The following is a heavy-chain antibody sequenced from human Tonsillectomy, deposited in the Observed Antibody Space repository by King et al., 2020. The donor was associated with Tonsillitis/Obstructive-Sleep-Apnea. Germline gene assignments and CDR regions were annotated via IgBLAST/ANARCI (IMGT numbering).Heavy chain of an antibody. D-gene: IGHD2-21*01. CDR2: ISWQSGSI. V-gene: IGHV3-9*01. CDR1: GFTFDDYA. Sequence: VQLVESGGGLVQPGRSLRLSCAVSGFTFDDYAMHWVRQAPGKGLEWVSGISWQSGSIGYADSVKGRFTISRDNAKNSLYLHMNSLRAEDTALYYCVKGLTREVIARNWFDPWGQGTLVTVSS. J-gene: IGHJ5*02. CDR3: VKGLTREVIARNWFDP.